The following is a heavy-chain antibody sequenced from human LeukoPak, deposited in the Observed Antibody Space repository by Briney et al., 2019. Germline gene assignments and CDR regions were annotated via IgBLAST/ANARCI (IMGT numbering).Heavy chain of an antibody. V-gene: IGHV4-59*01. CDR1: GVSISSYY. CDR3: ARDTGYLGSNYGMDV. CDR2: IFYSGST. D-gene: IGHD3-22*01. J-gene: IGHJ6*02. Sequence: PSETLSLTCTVSGVSISSYYWSWIRQPPGKGLEWIGYIFYSGSTNCNPSLKSRVTISVDTSKNQFSLNLSSVTAADTAIYYCARDTGYLGSNYGMDVWGQGTTVTVSS.